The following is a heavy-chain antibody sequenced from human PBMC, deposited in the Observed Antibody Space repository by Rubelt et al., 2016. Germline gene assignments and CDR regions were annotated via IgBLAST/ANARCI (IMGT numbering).Heavy chain of an antibody. CDR2: ISSSSSTI. J-gene: IGHJ4*02. Sequence: GVRQAPGKGLEWVSYISSSSSTIYYADSVKGRFTISRDNAKNSLYLQMNSLRAEDTAVYYRAKDVVRAPCVTSGLDYWGQGTLVTVSS. CDR3: AKDVVRAPCVTSGLDY. D-gene: IGHD3-10*01. V-gene: IGHV3-48*04.